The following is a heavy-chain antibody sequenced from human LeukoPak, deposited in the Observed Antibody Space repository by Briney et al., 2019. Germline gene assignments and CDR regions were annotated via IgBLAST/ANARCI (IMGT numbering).Heavy chain of an antibody. J-gene: IGHJ4*02. D-gene: IGHD3-16*01. V-gene: IGHV3-66*01. CDR1: GFTVSSNC. Sequence: GGSLRLSGAASGFTVSSNCMTWVRQAPGKGLDWVSVIYSGGSTYSADSVKGRFTISRDNSKNTLYLQMNSLRAEDTAVYYCARALGGSLDYWGQGTLVTVSS. CDR2: IYSGGST. CDR3: ARALGGSLDY.